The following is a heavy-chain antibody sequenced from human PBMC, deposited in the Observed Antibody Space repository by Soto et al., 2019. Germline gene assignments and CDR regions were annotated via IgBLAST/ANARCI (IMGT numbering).Heavy chain of an antibody. CDR1: GYSFTSYW. Sequence: PGESLKISCKGSGYSFTSYWIGWVRQMPGKGLEWMGIIYPGDSDTRYSPSFQGQVTISADKSISTAYLQWSSLKASDTAMYYCARHGSDMDTAMKTYYYYVIDVWGQGTTVTVSS. V-gene: IGHV5-51*01. J-gene: IGHJ6*02. D-gene: IGHD5-18*01. CDR2: IYPGDSDT. CDR3: ARHGSDMDTAMKTYYYYVIDV.